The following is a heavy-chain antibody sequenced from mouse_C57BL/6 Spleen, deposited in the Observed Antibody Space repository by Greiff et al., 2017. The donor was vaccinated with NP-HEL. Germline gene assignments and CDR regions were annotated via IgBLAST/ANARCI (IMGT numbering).Heavy chain of an antibody. CDR2: IHPNSGST. CDR1: GYTFTSYW. J-gene: IGHJ3*01. Sequence: QVQLQQSGAELVKPGASVKLSCKASGYTFTSYWMHWVKQRPGQGLEWIGMIHPNSGSTNYYEKFKSKATLTVDKSSSTAYMQLSSLTSEDSAVYYCAREAQPLAYWGQGTLVTVSA. CDR3: AREAQPLAY. V-gene: IGHV1-64*01. D-gene: IGHD3-2*02.